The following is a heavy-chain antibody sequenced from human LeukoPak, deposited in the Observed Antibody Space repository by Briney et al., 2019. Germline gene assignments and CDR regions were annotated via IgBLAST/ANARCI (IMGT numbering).Heavy chain of an antibody. Sequence: PSETLSLTCIVSGGSISRYSWNWIRQSPGKGLEWVGYIAHSGTTSYKSSLESRVTISVDTSKNQLSLRLTSVTAADTAVYYCARWDDSAWAFGNWGPGTLVTVSS. CDR3: ARWDDSAWAFGN. CDR1: GGSISRYS. J-gene: IGHJ4*02. CDR2: IAHSGTT. D-gene: IGHD6-19*01. V-gene: IGHV4-59*08.